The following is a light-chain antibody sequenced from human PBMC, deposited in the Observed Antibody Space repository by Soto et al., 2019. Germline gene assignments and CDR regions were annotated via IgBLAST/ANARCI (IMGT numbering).Light chain of an antibody. V-gene: IGLV2-14*01. CDR3: SSYTSSSTLYV. Sequence: QSALTQPASVSGSPGQSITISCTGTSSDVGGYNYVSWYQQHPDKAPKLMIYEVSNRPSGVSNRFSGSKSGNTASLTISGLQAEDDADYYCSSYTSSSTLYVFGTGTKLTVL. J-gene: IGLJ1*01. CDR2: EVS. CDR1: SSDVGGYNY.